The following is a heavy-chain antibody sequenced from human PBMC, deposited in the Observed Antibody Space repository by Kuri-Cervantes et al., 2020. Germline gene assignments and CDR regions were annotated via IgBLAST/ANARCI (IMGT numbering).Heavy chain of an antibody. CDR1: GFTFSRYW. CDR2: IKEDGSEK. D-gene: IGHD4-17*01. CDR3: ARDRDYYFDI. V-gene: IGHV3-7*01. J-gene: IGHJ3*02. Sequence: GESLKISCAASGFTFSRYWMSWVRQAPGKGLEWVANIKEDGSEKYYVDSVKGRFTISRDNSKNTLYLQMDSLRAEDTAVYYCARDRDYYFDIWGQGTMVTVSS.